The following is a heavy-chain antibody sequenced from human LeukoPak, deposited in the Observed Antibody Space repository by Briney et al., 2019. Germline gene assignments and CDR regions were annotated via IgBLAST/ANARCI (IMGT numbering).Heavy chain of an antibody. D-gene: IGHD6-13*01. CDR3: ARLLRNIAAAVYYFDY. CDR2: IYPGDSDT. Sequence: GESLKISCKGSGYNFTSYRIGWVRQMPGKGLEWMGIIYPGDSDTRYSPSFQGQVTISADKSISTAYLQWSSLKASDTAMYYCARLLRNIAAAVYYFDYWGQGTLVTVSS. V-gene: IGHV5-51*01. J-gene: IGHJ4*02. CDR1: GYNFTSYR.